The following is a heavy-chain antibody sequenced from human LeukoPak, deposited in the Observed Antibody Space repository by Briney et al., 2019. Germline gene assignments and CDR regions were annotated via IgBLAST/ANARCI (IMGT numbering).Heavy chain of an antibody. J-gene: IGHJ4*02. D-gene: IGHD6-19*01. V-gene: IGHV3-23*01. CDR3: AKSPSGGAVAGAWDY. CDR2: IGSSGGST. Sequence: SGGSLRLSCAASGFTFSSYDMSWVRQAPGKGLEWVSVIGSSGGSTYYADSVKGRFTISRDNSKNTLYLQMNSLRAEDTAVYYCAKSPSGGAVAGAWDYWGQGTLVTVSS. CDR1: GFTFSSYD.